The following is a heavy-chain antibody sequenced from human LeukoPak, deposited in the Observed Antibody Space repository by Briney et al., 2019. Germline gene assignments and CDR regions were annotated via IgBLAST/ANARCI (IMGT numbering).Heavy chain of an antibody. J-gene: IGHJ4*01. V-gene: IGHV4-39*01. Sequence: PSETLSLTCTVSGGSISSRSFYWGWIRQPPGKGLEWIGSLHYSGSTYYNPSLKSRVTISVDTSQNQFSLKLSSVTAADTAVYYCVTSVTTLVNFDYWGQEPWSPSPQ. CDR1: GGSISSRSFY. D-gene: IGHD4-17*01. CDR3: VTSVTTLVNFDY. CDR2: LHYSGST.